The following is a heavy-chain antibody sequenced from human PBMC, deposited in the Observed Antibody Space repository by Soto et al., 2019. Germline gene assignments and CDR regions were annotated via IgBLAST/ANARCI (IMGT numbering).Heavy chain of an antibody. CDR3: AADVPSQGSGEFDF. J-gene: IGHJ4*02. V-gene: IGHV3-15*07. Sequence: EAQLVESGGGLVKPGESLRLSCSASGFSFTNAWISWVRQAPGKGLEWVGHIKGRIDGEATDYAAPVKGRVTFSRDYSRNAVCLQVNRLRTDVTVVYYCAADVPSQGSGEFDFWCQGTQVTVSS. CDR2: IKGRIDGEAT. D-gene: IGHD6-19*01. CDR1: GFSFTNAW.